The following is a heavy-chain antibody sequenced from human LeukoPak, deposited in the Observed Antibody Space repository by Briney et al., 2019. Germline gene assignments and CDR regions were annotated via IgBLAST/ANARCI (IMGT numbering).Heavy chain of an antibody. V-gene: IGHV4-34*01. CDR1: GGSFSGYY. CDR3: AGSGLTPCDY. J-gene: IGHJ4*02. D-gene: IGHD6-25*01. CDR2: INHSGGT. Sequence: SETLSLTCAVYGGSFSGYYWSWIRQPPGKGLEWIGEINHSGGTNYNPSLKSRVTISVDTSKNQFSLKLSSVTAADTAVYYCAGSGLTPCDYWGQGTLVTVSS.